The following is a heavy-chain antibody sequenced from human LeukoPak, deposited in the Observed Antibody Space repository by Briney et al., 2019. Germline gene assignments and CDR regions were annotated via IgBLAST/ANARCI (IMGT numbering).Heavy chain of an antibody. D-gene: IGHD2-15*01. CDR2: ISSSSYI. J-gene: IGHJ4*02. CDR3: AREAPGYCSGGSCYGY. CDR1: GFTFSSYS. V-gene: IGHV3-21*01. Sequence: GGSLRLSCAASGFTFSSYSMNWVRQAPGKGLEWVSSISSSSYIYYADSVKGRFTISRDNAKNSLYPQMNSLRAEDTAVYYCAREAPGYCSGGSCYGYWGQGTLVTVSS.